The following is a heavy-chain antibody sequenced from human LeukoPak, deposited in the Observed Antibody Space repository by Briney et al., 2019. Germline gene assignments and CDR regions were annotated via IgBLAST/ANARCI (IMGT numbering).Heavy chain of an antibody. CDR2: INPSGGST. CDR3: ARDGLKRWPIYDFWSGYPEDY. V-gene: IGHV1-46*01. J-gene: IGHJ4*02. CDR1: GYTFTSYY. D-gene: IGHD3-3*01. Sequence: ASVKVSCKASGYTFTSYYMHWVGQAPGQGLEWMGIINPSGGSTSYAQKFQGRVNITRDTYTSTVYMELSSLRSEDTAVYYCARDGLKRWPIYDFWSGYPEDYWGQGTLVTVSS.